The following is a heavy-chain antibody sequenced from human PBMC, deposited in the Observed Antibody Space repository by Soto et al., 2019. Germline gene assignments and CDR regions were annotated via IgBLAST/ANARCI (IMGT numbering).Heavy chain of an antibody. CDR3: ARDYYDSSGTIDY. J-gene: IGHJ4*02. D-gene: IGHD3-22*01. CDR2: IIPILGIA. Sequence: QVQLVQSGAEVKKPGSSVKVSCKASGGTFSSYTISWVRQAPGQGLEWMGRIIPILGIANYAQKFQGRVKITADKSTSTAYMELSSLRCEDTAVYYCARDYYDSSGTIDYWGQGTLVTVSS. CDR1: GGTFSSYT. V-gene: IGHV1-69*02.